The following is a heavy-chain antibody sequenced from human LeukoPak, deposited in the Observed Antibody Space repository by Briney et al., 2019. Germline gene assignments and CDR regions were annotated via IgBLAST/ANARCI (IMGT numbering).Heavy chain of an antibody. Sequence: SETLSLTCAVSGYSITSSSWWGWIRQPPGKGLEWIGYIYHSGTTYYNPSLKSRVIISVDTSKNQFSLKLNSVTAADTAVYYCARAGGRGFGYGRLDSWGQGTLVTVSS. J-gene: IGHJ4*02. D-gene: IGHD5-18*01. V-gene: IGHV4-28*03. CDR3: ARAGGRGFGYGRLDS. CDR1: GYSITSSSW. CDR2: IYHSGTT.